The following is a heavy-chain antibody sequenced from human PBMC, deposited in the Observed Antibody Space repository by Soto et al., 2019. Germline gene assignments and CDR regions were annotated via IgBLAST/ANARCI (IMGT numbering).Heavy chain of an antibody. Sequence: QITLKESGPTLVKPTQTLTLTCTFSGFSLSTSGVGVGWIRQPPGKALEWLALIYWDDDKRYSPSLKSRLTITKDTSKNQVVLTMTNMDPVDTATYYCAHRHYGPLRVFNWFDPWGQGTLVTVSS. CDR2: IYWDDDK. CDR1: GFSLSTSGVG. J-gene: IGHJ5*02. CDR3: AHRHYGPLRVFNWFDP. V-gene: IGHV2-5*02. D-gene: IGHD4-17*01.